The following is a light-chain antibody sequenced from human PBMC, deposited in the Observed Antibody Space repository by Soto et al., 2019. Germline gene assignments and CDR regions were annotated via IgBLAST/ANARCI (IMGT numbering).Light chain of an antibody. V-gene: IGKV3-20*01. CDR2: GAS. J-gene: IGKJ4*01. CDR1: QSVSSSY. Sequence: EIVLTQSPGTLSLSPGERATLSCRASQSVSSSYLAWYQQKPGQAPRLLIYGASSRATGIPDRFSGSGSGTDFTLTISRLEPEDFAVDYGQQYGSSLLTFGGGTKVEIK. CDR3: QQYGSSLLT.